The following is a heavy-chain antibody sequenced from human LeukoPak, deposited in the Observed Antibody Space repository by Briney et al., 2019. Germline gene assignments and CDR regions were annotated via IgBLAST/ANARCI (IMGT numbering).Heavy chain of an antibody. Sequence: ASVKVSCKVSGYTFTSYGITWVRQAPGQGLEWMGWINANNGNTNYAQNLQGRVTMTRDTSTSTAYMELRSLRSDDTAVYYCARALDILTGYNGAYYYYYGMDVWGQGTTVTVSS. CDR3: ARALDILTGYNGAYYYYYGMDV. CDR2: INANNGNT. V-gene: IGHV1-18*01. CDR1: GYTFTSYG. J-gene: IGHJ6*02. D-gene: IGHD3-9*01.